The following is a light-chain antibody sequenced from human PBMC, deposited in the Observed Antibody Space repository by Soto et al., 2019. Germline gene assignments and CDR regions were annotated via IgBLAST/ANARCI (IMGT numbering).Light chain of an antibody. Sequence: DIQMTQSPSTLPASVGDRVTITCRASQSISSWLAWYQQKPGKAPKLLIYKASTLESGVPSRFSGSGSGTEFTLTISDVQPEDFALYYCHQRQSWPRTFGQGTKVDIK. V-gene: IGKV1-5*03. CDR1: QSISSW. J-gene: IGKJ1*01. CDR2: KAS. CDR3: HQRQSWPRT.